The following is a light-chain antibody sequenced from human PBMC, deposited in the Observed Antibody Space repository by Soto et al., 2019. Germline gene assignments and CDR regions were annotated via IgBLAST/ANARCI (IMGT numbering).Light chain of an antibody. CDR1: QSVSSY. CDR3: QQRSNWPRT. V-gene: IGKV3-11*01. CDR2: DAS. J-gene: IGKJ2*01. Sequence: EIVLTQSPATLSLSPGERATLSSRASQSVSSYLDWYQQKPGQAPRLLIYDASNRATGIPARFSGSGSGTDFTLTISSLEPEDFAVYYCQQRSNWPRTFGQGTKRESK.